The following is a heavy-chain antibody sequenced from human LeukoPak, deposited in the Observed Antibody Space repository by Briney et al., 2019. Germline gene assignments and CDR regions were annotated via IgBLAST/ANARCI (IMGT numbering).Heavy chain of an antibody. D-gene: IGHD3-22*01. CDR1: GGSVGSSSYY. CDR3: ARGPSDYYDSSGYSGYFDY. Sequence: SETLSLTCTVSGGSVGSSSYYWGWIRQPPGKGLEWIGSIYYSGSTYYNPSLKSRVTISVDTSKNQFSLKLSSVTAADTAVYYCARGPSDYYDSSGYSGYFDYWGQGTLVTVSS. J-gene: IGHJ4*02. CDR2: IYYSGST. V-gene: IGHV4-39*07.